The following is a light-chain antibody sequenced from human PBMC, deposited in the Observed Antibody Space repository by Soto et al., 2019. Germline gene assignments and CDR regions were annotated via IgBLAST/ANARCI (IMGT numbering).Light chain of an antibody. Sequence: QSALTQPASVSGSPGQSITIFCTGTSSDVGYDNYVSWYQQHPGKAPKLMIYEVSRRHSGVSNRFSGSKSANTAHLSIALLQAEYEADYYCSSYTSSSPVVFGTGTKVTAL. J-gene: IGLJ1*01. CDR1: SSDVGYDNY. CDR3: SSYTSSSPVV. CDR2: EVS. V-gene: IGLV2-14*01.